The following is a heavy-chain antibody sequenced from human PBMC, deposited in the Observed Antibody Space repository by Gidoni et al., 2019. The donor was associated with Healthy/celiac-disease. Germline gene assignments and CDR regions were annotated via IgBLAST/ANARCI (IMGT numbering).Heavy chain of an antibody. Sequence: EVQLVESGGGLVQLWGSLRLSCAASGFTFSSYWMSWVRQAPGKGLEWVANIKQDGSEKYYVDSVKGRFTISRDNAKNSLYLQMNSLRAEDTAVYYCARGGYELPPDYWGQGTLVTVSS. J-gene: IGHJ4*02. D-gene: IGHD2-2*01. CDR3: ARGGYELPPDY. CDR2: IKQDGSEK. CDR1: GFTFSSYW. V-gene: IGHV3-7*04.